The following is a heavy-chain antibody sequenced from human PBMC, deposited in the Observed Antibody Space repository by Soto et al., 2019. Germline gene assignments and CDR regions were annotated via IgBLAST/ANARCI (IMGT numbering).Heavy chain of an antibody. D-gene: IGHD3-10*01. CDR3: ASSGMVYYYYGMDV. J-gene: IGHJ6*02. CDR2: ISSSSSTI. Sequence: GGSLRLSCAVSGFTFSSYSMNWVRQAPGKGLEWVSYISSSSSTIYYADSVKGRFTISRDNAKNSLYLQMNSLRDEDTAVYYCASSGMVYYYYGMDVWGQGTTVTVSS. V-gene: IGHV3-48*02. CDR1: GFTFSSYS.